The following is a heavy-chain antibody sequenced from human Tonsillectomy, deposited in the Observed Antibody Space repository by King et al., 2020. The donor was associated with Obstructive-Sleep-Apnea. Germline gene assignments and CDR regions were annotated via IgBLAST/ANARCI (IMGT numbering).Heavy chain of an antibody. V-gene: IGHV4-39*07. Sequence: VQLQESGPGLVKPSETLSLTCTVSGGSISSSSYYWGWIRQPPGKGLEWIGSFYYSGSTYYNPSLKSRVAISVDTSKNQLSLKLSSVTAADTAGYYWAREEGYRVYWGQGTLVTVSS. CDR2: FYYSGST. CDR1: GGSISSSSYY. CDR3: AREEGYRVY. D-gene: IGHD1-1*01. J-gene: IGHJ4*02.